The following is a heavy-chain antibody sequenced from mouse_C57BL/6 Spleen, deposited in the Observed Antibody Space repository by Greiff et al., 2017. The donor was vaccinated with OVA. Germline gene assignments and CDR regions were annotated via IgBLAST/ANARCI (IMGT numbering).Heavy chain of an antibody. Sequence: QVQLQQPGAELVKPGASVKLSCKASGYTFTSYWMHWVKQRPGQGLEWIGMIHPNSGSTNYNEKFKSKATLTVDKSSSTAYMQLSSLTSEDSAVYYCAREWSTEGYFDVWGTGTTVTVSS. CDR2: IHPNSGST. CDR1: GYTFTSYW. CDR3: AREWSTEGYFDV. V-gene: IGHV1-64*01. D-gene: IGHD4-1*02. J-gene: IGHJ1*03.